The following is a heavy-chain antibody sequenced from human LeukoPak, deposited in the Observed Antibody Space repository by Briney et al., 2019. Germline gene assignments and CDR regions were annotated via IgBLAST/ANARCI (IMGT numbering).Heavy chain of an antibody. CDR1: GGSFSGYY. J-gene: IGHJ4*02. V-gene: IGHV4-34*01. D-gene: IGHD6-13*01. CDR2: INHSGST. Sequence: PSETLSLTCAVYGGSFSGYYWSWIRQPPGKGLEWIGEINHSGSTNYNPSLKSRVTISVDTSKNQFSLKLSSVTAADTAVYYCASGRRLLAAAGVKEFDYWGQGTLVTVSS. CDR3: ASGRRLLAAAGVKEFDY.